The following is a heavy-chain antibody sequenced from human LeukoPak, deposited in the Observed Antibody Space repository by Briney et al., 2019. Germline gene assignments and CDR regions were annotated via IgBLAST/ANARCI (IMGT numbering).Heavy chain of an antibody. J-gene: IGHJ4*02. D-gene: IGHD5-18*01. CDR3: ARDRAYSFDY. V-gene: IGHV3-21*01. CDR2: ISSSSSYI. Sequence: PGGSLRLSCAASGFTFSSYSMNWVRQAPGKGLEWVSSISSSSSYIYYADSVKGQFTISRDNAKNTLYLQMNSLRAEDTAVYYCARDRAYSFDYWGQGTLVTVSS. CDR1: GFTFSSYS.